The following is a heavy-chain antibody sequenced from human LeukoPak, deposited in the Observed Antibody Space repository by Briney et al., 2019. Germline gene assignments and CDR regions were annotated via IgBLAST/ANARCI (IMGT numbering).Heavy chain of an antibody. CDR1: GFTVSSNY. CDR3: ARWQGQGSSWPHYYYYYMDV. V-gene: IGHV3-21*01. CDR2: ISSSSSYI. J-gene: IGHJ6*03. D-gene: IGHD6-13*01. Sequence: PGGSLRLSCAASGFTVSSNYMSWVRQAPGKGLEWVSSISSSSSYIYYADSVKGRFTISRDNAKNSLYLQMNSLRAEDTAVYYCARWQGQGSSWPHYYYYYMDVWGKGTTVTVSS.